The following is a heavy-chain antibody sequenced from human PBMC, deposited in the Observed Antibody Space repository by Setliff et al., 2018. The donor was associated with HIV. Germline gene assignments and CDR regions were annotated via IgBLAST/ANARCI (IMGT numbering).Heavy chain of an antibody. CDR2: ISPDNANT. J-gene: IGHJ4*02. D-gene: IGHD1-1*01. Sequence: GASVKVSCKASGYTFTSYEINWVRQAPGQGLEGMGWISPDNANTRISQRFRGSVTMTRDRSINTAYMEFSGLTSDDTAVYYCARQLSNSFDYWGQGTLVTVSS. CDR1: GYTFTSYE. V-gene: IGHV1-2*02. CDR3: ARQLSNSFDY.